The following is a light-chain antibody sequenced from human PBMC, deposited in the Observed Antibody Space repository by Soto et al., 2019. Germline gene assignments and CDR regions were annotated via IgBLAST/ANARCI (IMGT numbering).Light chain of an antibody. Sequence: QSVLTQPPSVSGAPGQRVTLSCTGNTSNLGAGYDVHWYQQLPGAAPKLVIFGNRNRPSGVPERFSSSKSGTSASLAITGLQAEDEADYYCQAYDYSLTASVFGGGTKLTVL. CDR3: QAYDYSLTASV. J-gene: IGLJ3*02. V-gene: IGLV1-40*01. CDR1: TSNLGAGYD. CDR2: GNR.